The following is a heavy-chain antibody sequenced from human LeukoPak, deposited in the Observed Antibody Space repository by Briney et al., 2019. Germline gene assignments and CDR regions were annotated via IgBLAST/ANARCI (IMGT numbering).Heavy chain of an antibody. D-gene: IGHD4-11*01. CDR1: GFTFTSSA. CDR3: AASGIMTTVTQLDY. CDR2: IVVGSGNT. V-gene: IGHV1-58*01. Sequence: SVKVSCKASGFTFTSSAVQWVRQARGQRPEWIGWIVVGSGNTNYAQKFQERVTITRDMSTSTAYMELSSLRSEDTAVYYCAASGIMTTVTQLDYWGQGTLVTVSS. J-gene: IGHJ4*02.